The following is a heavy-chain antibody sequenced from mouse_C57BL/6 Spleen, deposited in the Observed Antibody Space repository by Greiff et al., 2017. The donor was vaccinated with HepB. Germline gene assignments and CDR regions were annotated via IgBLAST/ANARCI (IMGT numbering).Heavy chain of an antibody. J-gene: IGHJ2*01. CDR1: GYTFTDYN. D-gene: IGHD2-3*01. Sequence: VQLKESGPELVKPGASVKMSCKASGYTFTDYNMHWVKQSHGKSLEWIGYINPNNGGTSSNRKFKGKATLTVNKSSSTAYMELRSLTSEDSAVYDCARKGMVTGFGYWGQGTTLTVSS. CDR3: ARKGMVTGFGY. V-gene: IGHV1-22*01. CDR2: INPNNGGT.